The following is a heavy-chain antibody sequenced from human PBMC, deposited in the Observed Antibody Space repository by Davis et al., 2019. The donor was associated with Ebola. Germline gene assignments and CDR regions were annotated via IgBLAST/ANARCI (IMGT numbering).Heavy chain of an antibody. CDR1: GFTFSSYA. CDR2: ISGSGGST. J-gene: IGHJ6*02. Sequence: GESLKISCAASGFTFSSYAMSWVRQAPGKGLEWVSAISGSGGSTYYADSVKGRFTISRDNSKNTLYLQMYSLRAEDTAVYYCAKGMSRSAYYAMDVWGQGTTVTVSS. V-gene: IGHV3-23*01. CDR3: AKGMSRSAYYAMDV. D-gene: IGHD2-8*01.